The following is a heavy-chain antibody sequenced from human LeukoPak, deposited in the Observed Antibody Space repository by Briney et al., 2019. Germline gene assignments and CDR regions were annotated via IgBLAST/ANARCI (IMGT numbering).Heavy chain of an antibody. V-gene: IGHV4-59*08. CDR3: ARTGTTPSYYMDV. CDR2: IYYSGST. D-gene: IGHD1-1*01. Sequence: SETLSLTCTVSGGSISSYYWSWIRQPPGKGLGWIGYIYYSGSTNYNPSLKSRVTISVDTSKNQFSLKLSSVTAADTAVYYCARTGTTPSYYMDVWGKGTTVTISS. J-gene: IGHJ6*03. CDR1: GGSISSYY.